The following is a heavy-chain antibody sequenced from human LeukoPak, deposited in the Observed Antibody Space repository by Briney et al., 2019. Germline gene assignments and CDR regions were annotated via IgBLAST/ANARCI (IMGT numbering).Heavy chain of an antibody. V-gene: IGHV4-59*08. CDR1: GGSISNYY. Sequence: SETLSLTCIVSGGSISNYYWSWIRQPPGKGLDWIGYVYYTGSTNYNPSLKSRVTISVDTSKNQFSLRLSSVTAADTAVYYCARHSNWNGGVDWFDPWGQGTQVTVSS. CDR2: VYYTGST. D-gene: IGHD1-20*01. CDR3: ARHSNWNGGVDWFDP. J-gene: IGHJ5*02.